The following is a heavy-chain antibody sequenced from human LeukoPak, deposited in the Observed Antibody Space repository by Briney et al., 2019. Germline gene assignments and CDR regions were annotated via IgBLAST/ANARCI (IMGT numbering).Heavy chain of an antibody. CDR1: GYSISSGYY. CDR2: IYYSGST. D-gene: IGHD1-26*01. Sequence: PSETLSLTCAVSGYSISSGYYWGWIRQPPGKGLEWIGYIYYSGSTNYNPSLKSRVTISVDTSKNQFSLKLSSVTAADTAVYYCAGDSGSYQSWFDPWGQGTLVTVSS. V-gene: IGHV4-61*01. CDR3: AGDSGSYQSWFDP. J-gene: IGHJ5*02.